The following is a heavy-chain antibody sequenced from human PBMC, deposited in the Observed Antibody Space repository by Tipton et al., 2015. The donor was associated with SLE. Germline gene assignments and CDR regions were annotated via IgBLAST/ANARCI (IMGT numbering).Heavy chain of an antibody. D-gene: IGHD6-13*01. J-gene: IGHJ4*02. CDR3: AKDISSSWRGYFDY. CDR1: GFTFSRYW. Sequence: QLVQSGGGLVQPGWSLRLSCAASGFTFSRYWMSWVRQAPGKGLEWVANIKQDGSEKYYVDSVKGRFTISRDNAKNSLYLQMNSLRAEDTALYYCAKDISSSWRGYFDYLGQGTLVTVSS. V-gene: IGHV3-7*03. CDR2: IKQDGSEK.